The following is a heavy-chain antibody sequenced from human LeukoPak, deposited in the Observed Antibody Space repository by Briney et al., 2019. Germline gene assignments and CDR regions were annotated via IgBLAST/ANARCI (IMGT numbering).Heavy chain of an antibody. J-gene: IGHJ4*02. V-gene: IGHV4-59*08. D-gene: IGHD3-22*01. Sequence: SETLSLTCTVSGGSISSYYWSWIRQSPGKGLEWIGYIYYSGSTNYNPSLKSRVTISVDTSKNQFSLKLSSVTAADTAVYYCAAIDYYDSSGYYSFDYWGQGTLVTVSS. CDR3: AAIDYYDSSGYYSFDY. CDR2: IYYSGST. CDR1: GGSISSYY.